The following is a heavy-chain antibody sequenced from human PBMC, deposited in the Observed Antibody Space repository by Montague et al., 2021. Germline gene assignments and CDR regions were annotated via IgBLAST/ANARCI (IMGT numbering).Heavy chain of an antibody. CDR1: GDSITFYY. D-gene: IGHD2-8*01. V-gene: IGHV4-59*01. Sequence: SETLSLTCTVSGDSITFYYWSWIRQPPGKGLKWIGYVYYTGTTNYNPSLKSRVTISVDTSRNQFFLNVNSVTAADTAVYYCARKGTNWDYWGQGTLATVSS. CDR3: ARKGTNWDY. J-gene: IGHJ4*02. CDR2: VYYTGTT.